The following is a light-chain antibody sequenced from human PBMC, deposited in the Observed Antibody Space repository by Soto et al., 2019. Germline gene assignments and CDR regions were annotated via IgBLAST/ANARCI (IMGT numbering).Light chain of an antibody. CDR2: DDN. J-gene: IGLJ1*01. CDR3: GSWDSSLSAYV. V-gene: IGLV1-51*01. CDR1: SSNIGGNS. Sequence: QSVLTQPPSVSAAPGQKVTISCSGSSSNIGGNSVSWYQQLPGTAPKLLIYDDNKRPSGIPDPFSGSKSGTSATLGITGFQTGDEADYYCGSWDSSLSAYVFGTGTRSPS.